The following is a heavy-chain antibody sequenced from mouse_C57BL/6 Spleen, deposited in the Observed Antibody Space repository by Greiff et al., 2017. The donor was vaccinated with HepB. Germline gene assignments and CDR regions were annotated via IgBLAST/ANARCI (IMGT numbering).Heavy chain of an antibody. CDR1: GYTFTSYW. D-gene: IGHD2-1*01. V-gene: IGHV1-74*01. CDR3: AIVSDYGNYLYYAMDY. J-gene: IGHJ4*01. Sequence: VQLQQPGAELVKPGASVKVSCKASGYTFTSYWMHWVKQRPGQGLEWIGRIHPSDSDTNYNQKFKGKATLTVDKSSSTAYMQLSSLTSEDSSVYYCAIVSDYGNYLYYAMDYWGQGTSVTVSS. CDR2: IHPSDSDT.